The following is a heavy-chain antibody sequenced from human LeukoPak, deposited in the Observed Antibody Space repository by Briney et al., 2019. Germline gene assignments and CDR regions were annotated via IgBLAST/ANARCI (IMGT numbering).Heavy chain of an antibody. CDR3: VRDDAGTDHNYYGMDV. V-gene: IGHV3-48*02. CDR2: ISSGGSTI. J-gene: IGHJ6*02. D-gene: IGHD1-14*01. CDR1: GFRFSVYS. Sequence: GGSLRLSCAASGFRFSVYSMNWVRQAPGKGLEWVSYISSGGSTIYYADSVEGRFTISRDNAKNSLYLQMNSLRDEDTAVYYCVRDDAGTDHNYYGMDVWGQGTTVTVSS.